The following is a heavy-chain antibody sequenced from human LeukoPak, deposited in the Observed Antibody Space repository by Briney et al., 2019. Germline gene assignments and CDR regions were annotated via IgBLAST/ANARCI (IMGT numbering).Heavy chain of an antibody. CDR1: GGSFSGYY. D-gene: IGHD6-25*01. Sequence: TPSETLSLTCAVYGGSFSGYYWSWIRQPPGKGLEWIGEINHSGSTNYNPSLKSRVTISVDTSKNQFSLKLTSVTAADTAVYYCARRGRNSSGWQDYLWGQGTLVTVSS. CDR2: INHSGST. V-gene: IGHV4-34*01. CDR3: ARRGRNSSGWQDYL. J-gene: IGHJ4*02.